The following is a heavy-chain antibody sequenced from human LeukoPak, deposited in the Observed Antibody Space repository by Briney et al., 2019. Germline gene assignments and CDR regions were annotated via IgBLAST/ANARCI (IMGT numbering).Heavy chain of an antibody. CDR2: IYPADSDI. J-gene: IGHJ4*02. Sequence: GASLKISCKGSGYRFTSYWIGWVRQIPGKGLEWMAIIYPADSDIRYSPSFQGQVTISADKSISTAYLQWSSLKASDTAMYYCARSLTAAAGDYWGQGTLVTGSS. V-gene: IGHV5-51*01. D-gene: IGHD6-25*01. CDR3: ARSLTAAAGDY. CDR1: GYRFTSYW.